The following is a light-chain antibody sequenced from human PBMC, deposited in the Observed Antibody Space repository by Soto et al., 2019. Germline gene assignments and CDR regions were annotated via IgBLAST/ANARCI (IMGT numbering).Light chain of an antibody. J-gene: IGKJ1*01. CDR2: GSS. CDR1: QTISSN. Sequence: EILMTQSPATLSVSPGERVTLSCRASQTISSNLVWYQQKPGQAPRLLIYGSSIRATGISARFSGSGSGTEFTLTISSLQSEDLAVYYCQQYNNWPRAFGQGTKV. CDR3: QQYNNWPRA. V-gene: IGKV3-15*01.